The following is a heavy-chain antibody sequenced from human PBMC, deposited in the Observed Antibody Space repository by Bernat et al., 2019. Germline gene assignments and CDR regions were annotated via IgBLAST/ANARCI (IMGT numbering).Heavy chain of an antibody. CDR3: ARGDHGTITGTTGFDP. J-gene: IGHJ5*02. Sequence: QVQLQQWGAGLLKPSETLSLTCAVYGGSFSGYYWSWIRQPPGKGLEWIGEINHSGSTNYNPSLKSRVTISVDTSKIQFSLKLSSVTAADTAVYYCARGDHGTITGTTGFDPWGQGTLVTVSS. D-gene: IGHD1-20*01. CDR1: GGSFSGYY. CDR2: INHSGST. V-gene: IGHV4-34*01.